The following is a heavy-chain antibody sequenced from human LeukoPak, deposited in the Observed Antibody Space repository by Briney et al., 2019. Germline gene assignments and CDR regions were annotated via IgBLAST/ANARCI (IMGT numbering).Heavy chain of an antibody. V-gene: IGHV3-43*02. CDR3: AKESGKFDY. CDR1: GLPIADFA. CDR2: TSGAGVST. Sequence: SGGSLRLSCVASGLPIADFAMHWVRQAPGQGLEWVSLTSGAGVSTFYADSVKGRFSISRDNSKNSLYLEMNSLRTEDAAMYYCAKESGKFDYWGQGTLVAVSS. J-gene: IGHJ4*02.